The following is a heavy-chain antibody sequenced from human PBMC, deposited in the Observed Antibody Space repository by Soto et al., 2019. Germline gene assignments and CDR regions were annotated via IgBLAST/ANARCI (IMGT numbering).Heavy chain of an antibody. D-gene: IGHD5-12*01. CDR1: GFTFSSYA. CDR3: ARSRHVDIVATIDFDI. V-gene: IGHV3-23*01. Sequence: GGSLRLSCAASGFTFSSYAMSWVRQAPGKGLEWVSAISGSGGSTYYADSVKGRFTISRDNSKNTLYLQMNSLRAADTAVYYCARSRHVDIVATIDFDIWGQGTMVTVSS. J-gene: IGHJ3*02. CDR2: ISGSGGST.